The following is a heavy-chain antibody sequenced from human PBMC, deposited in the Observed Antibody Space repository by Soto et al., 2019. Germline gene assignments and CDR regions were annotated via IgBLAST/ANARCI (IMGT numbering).Heavy chain of an antibody. CDR3: ARDNFTPRSRGGLGY. D-gene: IGHD2-15*01. CDR1: GDTFTSYD. CDR2: MNPNSGNT. Sequence: ASVKVSCTASGDTFTSYDINWVRQATGQGLEWMGWMNPNSGNTGYAQEFQGRVTMTRNTSISTAYMELSSLRSEDTAVYYCARDNFTPRSRGGLGYWGQGTLVTVSS. J-gene: IGHJ4*02. V-gene: IGHV1-8*01.